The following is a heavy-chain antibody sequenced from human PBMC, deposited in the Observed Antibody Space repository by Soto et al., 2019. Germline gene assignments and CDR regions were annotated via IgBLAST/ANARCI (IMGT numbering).Heavy chain of an antibody. CDR1: GFTFRNYG. J-gene: IGHJ3*01. Sequence: GGSLRLSCAASGFTFRNYGMNWVRQAPGKGLEWVSYIGIASSTTYYADSVKGRFTISRDNAKNSLYLQMNSLRAEDTAVYYCARDQLYYNDISGRPLNAFDVWGQGTMVTVSS. D-gene: IGHD3-22*01. V-gene: IGHV3-48*01. CDR3: ARDQLYYNDISGRPLNAFDV. CDR2: IGIASSTT.